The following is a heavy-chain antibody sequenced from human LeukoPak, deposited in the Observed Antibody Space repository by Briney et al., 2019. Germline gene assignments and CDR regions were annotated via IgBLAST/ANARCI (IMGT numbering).Heavy chain of an antibody. CDR3: ASTYYDFWSGYIDIGWFDP. J-gene: IGHJ5*02. CDR2: IYYSGST. V-gene: IGHV4-61*08. CDR1: GGSISSGDYY. Sequence: PSETLSLTCTVSGGSISSGDYYWSWIRQPPGKGLEWIGYIYYSGSTNYNPSLKSRVTISVDTSKNQFSLKLSSVTAADTAVYYCASTYYDFWSGYIDIGWFDPWGQGTLVTVSS. D-gene: IGHD3-3*01.